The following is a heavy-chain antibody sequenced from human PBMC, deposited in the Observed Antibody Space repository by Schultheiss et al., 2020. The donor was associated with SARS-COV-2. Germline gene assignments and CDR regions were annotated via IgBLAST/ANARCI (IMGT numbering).Heavy chain of an antibody. V-gene: IGHV5-51*01. Sequence: ESLKISCKGSGYSFTSYWIGWVRQMPGKGLEWMGIIYPGDSDTRYSPSFQGQVTISADKSISTAYLQWSSLKASDTAMYYCARQGNYYDSSGSPADYWGQGTLVTVSS. CDR3: ARQGNYYDSSGSPADY. CDR2: IYPGDSDT. CDR1: GYSFTSYW. J-gene: IGHJ4*02. D-gene: IGHD3-22*01.